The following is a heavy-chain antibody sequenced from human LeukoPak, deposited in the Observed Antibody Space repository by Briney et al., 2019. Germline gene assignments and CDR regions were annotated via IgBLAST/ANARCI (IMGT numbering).Heavy chain of an antibody. CDR1: GDTFTSYY. D-gene: IGHD2-2*01. V-gene: IGHV1-46*01. J-gene: IGHJ6*03. Sequence: ASVKVSCKASGDTFTSYYMHWVRQAPGQGLECMGIINPSGTSTSYAQKFQGRVTMTRDMSTSTVYMELSSLRSEDTAVYYCAREKTHYQLLSHYYSNYMDVWGKGTTVTISS. CDR2: INPSGTST. CDR3: AREKTHYQLLSHYYSNYMDV.